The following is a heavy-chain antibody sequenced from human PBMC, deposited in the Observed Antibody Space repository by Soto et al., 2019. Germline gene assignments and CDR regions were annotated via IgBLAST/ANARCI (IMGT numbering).Heavy chain of an antibody. CDR2: ISSSSSYI. J-gene: IGHJ4*02. CDR3: ARSGGRSRYYFDY. CDR1: GFTFSSYS. Sequence: GGSLRLSCAASGFTFSSYSMNWVRQAPGKGLEWVSSISSSSSYIYYADSVKGRFTISRDNAKNSLYLQMNSLRAEDTAVYYCARSGGRSRYYFDYWGQGTLVTVSS. V-gene: IGHV3-21*01. D-gene: IGHD3-10*01.